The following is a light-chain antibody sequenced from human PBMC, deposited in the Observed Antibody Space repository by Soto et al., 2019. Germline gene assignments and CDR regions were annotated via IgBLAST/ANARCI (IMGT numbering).Light chain of an antibody. CDR1: QSISTN. Sequence: DLQMTQSPSSLSASVGERVTITCRASQSISTNLNWYQQKPGKAPKLLISGASALQGGVSSRFSGSGSGTGFTLTISSLQPDDSATYFCQQSHTTLFTFGPGTTVDLK. CDR3: QQSHTTLFT. J-gene: IGKJ3*01. V-gene: IGKV1-39*01. CDR2: GAS.